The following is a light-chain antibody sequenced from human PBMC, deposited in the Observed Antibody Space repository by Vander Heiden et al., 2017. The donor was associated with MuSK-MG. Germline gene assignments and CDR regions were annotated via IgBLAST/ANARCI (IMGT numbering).Light chain of an antibody. CDR3: QQYYSTPWT. Sequence: DIVMTQSRDSLAVSLGERATINCKSSQSVLYSSNNKNYFAWYQQKPGQPPKLLIYWASTRESGFPDRFSGSGSGTDFTLTISSLQAEDVAVYYCQQYYSTPWTFGQGTKVEIK. J-gene: IGKJ1*01. CDR2: WAS. V-gene: IGKV4-1*01. CDR1: QSVLYSSNNKNY.